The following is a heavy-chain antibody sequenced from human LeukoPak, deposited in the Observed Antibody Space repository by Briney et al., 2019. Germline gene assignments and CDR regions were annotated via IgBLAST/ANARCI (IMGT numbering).Heavy chain of an antibody. CDR1: GYTFTGYY. Sequence: GASVKVSCKASGYTFTGYYMHWVRQAPGQGLEWMGWINPNSGGTNYAQKFQGRVTMTRDTSISTAYMELSRLRSDDTAVYYCARDRETGATSFDYWGQGTLVTVSS. V-gene: IGHV1-2*02. D-gene: IGHD1-26*01. J-gene: IGHJ4*02. CDR2: INPNSGGT. CDR3: ARDRETGATSFDY.